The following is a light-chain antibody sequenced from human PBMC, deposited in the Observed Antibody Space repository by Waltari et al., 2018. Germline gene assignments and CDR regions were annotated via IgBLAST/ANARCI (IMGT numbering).Light chain of an antibody. CDR2: AAS. Sequence: DIQMTQSPSSLSASVGDRVTITCRASQSISSYLNWYQQKPSKAPKLLIYAASSLQSGVPLRVSDSGHWTDCSVTISSLRHEDVATYYCRQSYSTPWTFGQGTKVEIK. CDR1: QSISSY. CDR3: RQSYSTPWT. J-gene: IGKJ1*01. V-gene: IGKV1-39*01.